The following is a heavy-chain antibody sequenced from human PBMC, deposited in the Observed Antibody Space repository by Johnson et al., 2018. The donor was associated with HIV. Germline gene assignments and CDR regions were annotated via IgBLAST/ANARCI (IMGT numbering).Heavy chain of an antibody. CDR3: AKDMGRYSGSYGNYDAFDI. Sequence: VQLVESGGVVVQPGGSLRLSCAASGFTFDDYTMHWVRQAPGKGLEWVSLISWDGGSTYYADSVKGRFTISRDNSKNSLYLQMNSLRTEDTALYYCAKDMGRYSGSYGNYDAFDIWGQGTMVTFSS. V-gene: IGHV3-43*01. J-gene: IGHJ3*02. CDR1: GFTFDDYT. D-gene: IGHD1-26*01. CDR2: ISWDGGST.